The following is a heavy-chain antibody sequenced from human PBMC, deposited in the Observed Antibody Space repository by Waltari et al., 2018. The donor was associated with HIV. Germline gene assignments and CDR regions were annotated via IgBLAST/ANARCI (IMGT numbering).Heavy chain of an antibody. CDR3: ARVPPMVREQGYYYYGMDV. D-gene: IGHD3-10*01. J-gene: IGHJ6*02. V-gene: IGHV4-61*02. CDR1: GGSISRGSYY. Sequence: QVQLQESGPGLVKPSQTLSLTCTVSGGSISRGSYYWSWIRQPAGKGLEWIGRIYTSGSTNYNPSLKSRVTISVDTSKNQFSLKLSSVTAADTAVYYCARVPPMVREQGYYYYGMDVWGQGTTVTVSS. CDR2: IYTSGST.